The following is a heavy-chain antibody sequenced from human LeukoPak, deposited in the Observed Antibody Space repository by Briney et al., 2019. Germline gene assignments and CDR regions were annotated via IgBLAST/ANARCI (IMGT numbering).Heavy chain of an antibody. CDR2: INSNSGGT. D-gene: IGHD6-19*01. CDR1: GYTFTNYA. Sequence: GASVKVSCKASGYTFTNYAMNWVRQVPGQGLEWMGWINSNSGGTNYAQNSQGRVTMTRDTSVTTAYMELTRLRSDDTAVYYCARDPIFAGYRSRPFDYWGQGSLVTVSS. V-gene: IGHV1-2*02. CDR3: ARDPIFAGYRSRPFDY. J-gene: IGHJ4*02.